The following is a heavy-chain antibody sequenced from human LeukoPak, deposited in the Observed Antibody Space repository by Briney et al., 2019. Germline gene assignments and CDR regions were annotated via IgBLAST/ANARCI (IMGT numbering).Heavy chain of an antibody. CDR2: ISGSGGST. D-gene: IGHD2-2*01. J-gene: IGHJ6*02. Sequence: PGGSLRLSCAASGFTFSSYGMHWVRQAPGKGLEWVSAISGSGGSTYYADSVKGRFTISRDNSKNTLYLQMNSLRAEDTAVYYCAKEFWGVVPYYYGMDVWGQGTTVTVSS. CDR3: AKEFWGVVPYYYGMDV. CDR1: GFTFSSYG. V-gene: IGHV3-23*01.